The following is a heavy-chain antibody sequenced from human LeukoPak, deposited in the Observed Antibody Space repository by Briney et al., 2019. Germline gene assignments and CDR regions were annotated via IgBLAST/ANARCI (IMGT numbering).Heavy chain of an antibody. V-gene: IGHV3-21*01. CDR2: ISSSSSYI. J-gene: IGHJ4*02. CDR1: GFTFSSYS. CDR3: ARGTLRYQLLYLYGFDY. D-gene: IGHD2-2*02. Sequence: GGSLRLSCAASGFTFSSYSMNWVRQAPGKGLGWVSSISSSSSYIYYADSVKGRFTISRDNAKNSLYLQMNSLRAEDTAVYYCARGTLRYQLLYLYGFDYWGQGTLVTVSS.